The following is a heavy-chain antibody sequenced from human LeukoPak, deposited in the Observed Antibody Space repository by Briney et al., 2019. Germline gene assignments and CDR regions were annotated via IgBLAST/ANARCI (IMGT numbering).Heavy chain of an antibody. CDR3: AKYRGDGYKWGYFQE. V-gene: IGHV3-23*01. Sequence: PGGSLRLSCAASGFTFSSYAMSWVRQAPGKGVEWVSGISSNGGSTYYADSVKGRFTISRDNSKNTLCLQINSLRAEDTAVYYCAKYRGDGYKWGYFQEWGQGTLVTVSS. J-gene: IGHJ1*01. CDR2: ISSNGGST. D-gene: IGHD5-24*01. CDR1: GFTFSSYA.